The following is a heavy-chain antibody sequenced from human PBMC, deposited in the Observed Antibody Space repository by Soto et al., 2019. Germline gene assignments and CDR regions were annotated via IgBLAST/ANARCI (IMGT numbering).Heavy chain of an antibody. CDR3: ARRKERSGPHYFDA. Sequence: WASVKVSCKASGYTFSTYDISWVRQATGQGLEWMGWMNPNTGNTGYAQKFRGRVTMTRNASTGTAYMELSSLRSEDTAVYYCARRKERSGPHYFDAWGQGTLVTVSS. CDR2: MNPNTGNT. J-gene: IGHJ4*02. D-gene: IGHD6-25*01. CDR1: GYTFSTYD. V-gene: IGHV1-8*01.